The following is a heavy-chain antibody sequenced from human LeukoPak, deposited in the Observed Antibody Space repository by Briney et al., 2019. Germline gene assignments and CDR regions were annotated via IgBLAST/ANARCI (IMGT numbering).Heavy chain of an antibody. CDR3: ARDKSSSWYGGVDH. CDR2: IIPIFGTA. CDR1: GGTFSSYA. D-gene: IGHD6-13*01. V-gene: IGHV1-69*01. Sequence: SVKVSCKASGGTFSSYAISWVRQAPGQGLEWMGGIIPIFGTANYAQKFQGRVTITADDSTSTAYMELSRLRSDDTAVYYCARDKSSSWYGGVDHWGQGTLVTVSS. J-gene: IGHJ4*02.